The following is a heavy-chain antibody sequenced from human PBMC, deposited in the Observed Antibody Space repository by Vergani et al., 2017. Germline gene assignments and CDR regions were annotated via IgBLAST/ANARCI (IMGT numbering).Heavy chain of an antibody. V-gene: IGHV1-2*02. Sequence: QVQLVQSGAEVKKPGSSVKVSCKASGGTFSSYAISWVRQAPGQGLEWMGWINPNSGGTNYAQKFQGRVTMTRDTSSSTAYMELSMLRSHATAAYYCPRDRTTHLPALGSWFDPWGQGSLVTVSS. D-gene: IGHD2-2*01. CDR2: INPNSGGT. CDR3: PRDRTTHLPALGSWFDP. J-gene: IGHJ5*02. CDR1: GGTFSSYA.